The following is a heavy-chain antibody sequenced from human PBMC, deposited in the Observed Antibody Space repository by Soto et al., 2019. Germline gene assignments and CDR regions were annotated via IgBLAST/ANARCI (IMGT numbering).Heavy chain of an antibody. Sequence: EVQLVESGGGLVQPGGSLRLSCAASGFTVSSHYINRVRQAPGKGLDWVSVIYNSGTSFYADSVKGRFTVSRDTAKNSVFLQMSSLRAEDTAVYFCARGTWIVRGLIPDAFDIWGQGTMVTVSS. CDR3: ARGTWIVRGLIPDAFDI. CDR1: GFTVSSHY. D-gene: IGHD3-10*01. V-gene: IGHV3-66*01. CDR2: IYNSGTS. J-gene: IGHJ3*02.